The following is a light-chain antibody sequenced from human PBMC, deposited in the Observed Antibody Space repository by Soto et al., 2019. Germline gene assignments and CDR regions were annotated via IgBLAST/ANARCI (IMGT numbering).Light chain of an antibody. CDR1: RSNVGPADA. CDR3: QSFDNGLLAYV. CDR2: ADD. V-gene: IGLV1-40*01. Sequence: QSVLTQPPSGSGAPGQTVTITCTGARSNVGPADAVHWYQHIPGTAPKLLISADDSRPSAVPGRFSASKSGTSASLAITGLQAEDEAAYYCQSFDNGLLAYVFGTGTKVTVL. J-gene: IGLJ1*01.